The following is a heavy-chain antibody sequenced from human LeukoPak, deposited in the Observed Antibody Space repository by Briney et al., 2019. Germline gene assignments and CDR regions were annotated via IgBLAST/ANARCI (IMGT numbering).Heavy chain of an antibody. V-gene: IGHV4-34*01. CDR2: INHSGST. CDR1: GGSFSGYY. Sequence: SETLSLTCAVYGGSFSGYYWSWIRQPPGKGLEWIGEINHSGSTNYNPSLKSRVTISVDTSKNQFSLKLSSVTAADTAVYYCARQGIAAAALTFDYWGQGTLVTVSS. D-gene: IGHD6-13*01. CDR3: ARQGIAAAALTFDY. J-gene: IGHJ4*02.